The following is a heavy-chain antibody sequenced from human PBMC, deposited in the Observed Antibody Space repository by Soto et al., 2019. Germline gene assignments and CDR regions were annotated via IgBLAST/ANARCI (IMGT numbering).Heavy chain of an antibody. CDR1: GGSISSVGYY. CDR3: ARGRPAATGWFDP. CDR2: IYYSGST. V-gene: IGHV4-31*03. Sequence: QVLLQESGPGLVKPSQTLSLTCTVSGGSISSVGYYWNWIRQHPGKGLEWIGYIYYSGSTYYNPSLKSRVTMSVDTSTNQFSLQPTSVTAADTAVYFCARGRPAATGWFDPWGQGTLVTVSS. J-gene: IGHJ5*02. D-gene: IGHD2-2*01.